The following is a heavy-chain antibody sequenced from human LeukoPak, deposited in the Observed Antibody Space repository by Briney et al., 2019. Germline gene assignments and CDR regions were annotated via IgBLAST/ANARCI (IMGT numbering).Heavy chain of an antibody. J-gene: IGHJ5*02. V-gene: IGHV1-69*13. CDR1: GGTFSSYA. D-gene: IGHD5-24*01. CDR3: ARRDGYTNWFDP. Sequence: SVKVSCKASGGTFSSYAISWVRQAPGQGLAWMGGIIPIFGTANYAQKFQGRVTITADESTSTAYMELSSLRSEDTAVYYCARRDGYTNWFDPWGQGTLVTVSS. CDR2: IIPIFGTA.